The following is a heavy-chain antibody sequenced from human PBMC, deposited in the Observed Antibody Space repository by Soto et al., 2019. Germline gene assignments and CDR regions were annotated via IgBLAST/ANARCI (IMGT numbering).Heavy chain of an antibody. Sequence: EVQVLEFGGGLVQPGGSLRLSCAASGFTFRSYAVNWVCQAPGKGLEWVSAISGSGGTTYYTDSVQGRFTISRDNTKNTLYLQLNSVRAEDTAVYYSAKDWAVSYGSSWSYFDSSGQGTLVTVSS. D-gene: IGHD6-13*01. CDR3: AKDWAVSYGSSWSYFDS. CDR1: GFTFRSYA. CDR2: ISGSGGTT. V-gene: IGHV3-23*01. J-gene: IGHJ4*02.